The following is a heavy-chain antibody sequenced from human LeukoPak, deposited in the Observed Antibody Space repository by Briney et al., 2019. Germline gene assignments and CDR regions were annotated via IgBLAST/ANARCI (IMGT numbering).Heavy chain of an antibody. CDR2: INPNGGGT. CDR3: ARDQSRFDP. Sequence: ASVKVSCKASGYTFTGYYMYWVRQAPGQGLEWMGWINPNGGGTNYAQKFQGRVTTTRDTSTSTAYMELRSLRSDDTAVYYCARDQSRFDPWGQGTLVTVSS. V-gene: IGHV1-2*02. CDR1: GYTFTGYY. J-gene: IGHJ5*02.